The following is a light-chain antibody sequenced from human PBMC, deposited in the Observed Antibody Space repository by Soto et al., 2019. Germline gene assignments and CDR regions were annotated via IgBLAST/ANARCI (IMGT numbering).Light chain of an antibody. CDR1: ESVRSGY. Sequence: EIVLTQSPGTLSLSPGERATLSCRASESVRSGYLAWYQQKPGQAPRLLIYGASSRATGIPDRFRGSGSGTDFTLTISKLEPEDFAVYYGQQYGSSPGTFGQGTKLE. CDR3: QQYGSSPGT. V-gene: IGKV3-20*01. CDR2: GAS. J-gene: IGKJ2*01.